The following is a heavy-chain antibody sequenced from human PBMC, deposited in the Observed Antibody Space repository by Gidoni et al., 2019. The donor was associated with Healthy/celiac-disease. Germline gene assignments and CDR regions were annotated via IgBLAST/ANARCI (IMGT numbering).Heavy chain of an antibody. CDR1: SYA. V-gene: IGHV1-69*01. Sequence: SYAISWVRQAPGQGLEWMGGIIPIFGTANYAQKFQGRVTITADESTSTAYMELSSLRSEDTAVYYCAIFSSGWYGGSFDYWGQGTLVTVS. CDR2: IIPIFGTA. J-gene: IGHJ4*02. D-gene: IGHD6-19*01. CDR3: AIFSSGWYGGSFDY.